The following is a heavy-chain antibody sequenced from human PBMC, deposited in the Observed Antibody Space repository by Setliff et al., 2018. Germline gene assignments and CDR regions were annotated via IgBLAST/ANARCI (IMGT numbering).Heavy chain of an antibody. CDR3: TTDRAACSGSSCYNGFDV. CDR1: GFTFSYAW. V-gene: IGHV3-15*07. D-gene: IGHD2-2*02. J-gene: IGHJ3*01. CDR2: SKSKTAGGAI. Sequence: GGSLRLSCAASGFTFSYAWMHWVRQAPGKGLEWVGRSKSKTAGGAIDYAAPVKGRFTISRDDSKNTLYLQMSSLETEDTAMYYCTTDRAACSGSSCYNGFDVWGQGTMVTVSS.